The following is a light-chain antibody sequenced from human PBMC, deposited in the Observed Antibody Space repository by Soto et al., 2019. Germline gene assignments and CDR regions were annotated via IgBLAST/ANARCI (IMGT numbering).Light chain of an antibody. J-gene: IGLJ1*01. CDR1: SSDVGSYNL. CDR2: EVS. Sequence: QSVLTQPASVSGSPGQSITISCTGTSSDVGSYNLVSWYQQHPGKAPKLMIYEVSKRPSGVSNRFSGSKSGNTASLTISGLQAEDEADYYCCSYAGSSTFYVFGTGTKAHRP. V-gene: IGLV2-23*02. CDR3: CSYAGSSTFYV.